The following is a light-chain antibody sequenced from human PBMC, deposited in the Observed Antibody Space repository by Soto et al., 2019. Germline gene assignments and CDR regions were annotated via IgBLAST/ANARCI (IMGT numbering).Light chain of an antibody. CDR1: QTVSSSC. Sequence: EIVLTQSPGTLSLSPGESAALFCRASQTVSSSCLAWYQQKPGQAPRLLIYGVSSRATGIPDRFSGSGSGTDFTLTISRLQPEDFAVYYCQHYDNSAAHTFAGGTNVEIK. V-gene: IGKV3-20*01. CDR3: QHYDNSAAHT. J-gene: IGKJ4*01. CDR2: GVS.